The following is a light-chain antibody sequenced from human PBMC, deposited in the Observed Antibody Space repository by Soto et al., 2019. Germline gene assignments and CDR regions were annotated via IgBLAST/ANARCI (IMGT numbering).Light chain of an antibody. CDR1: QNLLHSDGYNY. Sequence: EIVLTQSPLSLPVTPGEPASISCRSSQNLLHSDGYNYLNWYLQKPGQSPQLLIYLGSNRAYGVTDRLSGSGSGTDFTLTINRVEAEDVGLYFCAQGLAXPFTCGGGTKV. J-gene: IGKJ4*01. V-gene: IGKV2-28*01. CDR3: AQGLAXPFT. CDR2: LGS.